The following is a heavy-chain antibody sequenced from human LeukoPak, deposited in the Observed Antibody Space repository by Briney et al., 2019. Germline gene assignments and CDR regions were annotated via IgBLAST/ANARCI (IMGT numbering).Heavy chain of an antibody. D-gene: IGHD2/OR15-2a*01. J-gene: IGHJ3*02. V-gene: IGHV3-23*01. CDR3: AKASFHHAFDI. CDR2: MSDSGDRI. Sequence: PGGSLRLSCAASGGAFRSYTMGWVRQAPGKGLDWVSVMSDSGDRIYYSDSVKGRFTIARDNSKNTLYLQMNSLRVEDTAVYYCAKASFHHAFDIWGQGTMVTVSS. CDR1: GGAFRSYT.